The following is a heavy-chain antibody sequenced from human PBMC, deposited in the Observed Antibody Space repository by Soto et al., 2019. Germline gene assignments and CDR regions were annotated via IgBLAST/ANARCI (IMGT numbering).Heavy chain of an antibody. CDR3: AREGYSYGYLDYYYGMDV. D-gene: IGHD5-18*01. Sequence: ASVKVSCKASGYTFTSYGISWVRQAPGQGLEWMGWISAYNGNTNYAQKLQGRVTMTTDTSTSTAYMELRSLRSDDTAVYYCAREGYSYGYLDYYYGMDVWGQGTTVTVSS. CDR1: GYTFTSYG. J-gene: IGHJ6*02. CDR2: ISAYNGNT. V-gene: IGHV1-18*04.